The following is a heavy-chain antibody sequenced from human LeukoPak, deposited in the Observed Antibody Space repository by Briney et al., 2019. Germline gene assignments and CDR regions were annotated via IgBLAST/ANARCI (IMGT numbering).Heavy chain of an antibody. D-gene: IGHD3/OR15-3a*01. CDR2: IWYDGSNK. J-gene: IGHJ3*02. V-gene: IGHV3-33*08. CDR1: GFTFSSYG. Sequence: GGSLRLSCAASGFTFSSYGMHWVRQAPGKGLEWVAVIWYDGSNKYYADSVKGRFTISRDNSKNTLYLQMDSLRAEDTAVYYCARDEGLKNDAFDIWGQGTMVTVSS. CDR3: ARDEGLKNDAFDI.